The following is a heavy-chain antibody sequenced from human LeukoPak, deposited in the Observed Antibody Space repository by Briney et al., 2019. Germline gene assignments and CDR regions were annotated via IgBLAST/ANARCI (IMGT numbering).Heavy chain of an antibody. J-gene: IGHJ6*03. CDR1: GYTFTGYY. D-gene: IGHD6-13*01. V-gene: IGHV1-2*02. CDR3: ARDPERGAAALGYYYYYMDV. Sequence: ASVKVSCKASGYTFTGYYMHWVRQAPGQGLEWMGWINPNSGGTNYAQKFQGRVTMTRDTSISTAYMELSRLTSDDTAVYYCARDPERGAAALGYYYYYMDVWGKGTTVTISS. CDR2: INPNSGGT.